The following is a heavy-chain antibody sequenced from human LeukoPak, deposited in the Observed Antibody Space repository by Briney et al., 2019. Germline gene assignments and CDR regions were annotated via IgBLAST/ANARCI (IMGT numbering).Heavy chain of an antibody. CDR2: TYSDGST. J-gene: IGHJ5*02. CDR1: GGSLSGLY. Sequence: PSETLSPTCTVSGGSLSGLYWSWVRQSPRLGLEWIGLTYSDGSTMYNPSLTSRVTISVDTSKNQISLRLTSVTAADTAIYYCARDVVAVPGSDNWFDPWGQGTLVTVSS. D-gene: IGHD6-19*01. CDR3: ARDVVAVPGSDNWFDP. V-gene: IGHV4-59*01.